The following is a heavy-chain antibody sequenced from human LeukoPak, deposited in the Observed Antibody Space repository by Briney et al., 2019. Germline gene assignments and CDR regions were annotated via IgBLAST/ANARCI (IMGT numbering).Heavy chain of an antibody. CDR2: ISYSGST. D-gene: IGHD6-13*01. CDR1: GGSLSSSYYY. Sequence: SETLSLTCIVSGGSLSSSYYYWGWLRQPPGRGLEWLATISYSGSTYYNPSIKSRVTISVDTSKNQFSLKLSSVTAADTAVYYCGGAAAGTVGWFDPWGQGTLVTVSS. V-gene: IGHV4-39*01. CDR3: GGAAAGTVGWFDP. J-gene: IGHJ5*02.